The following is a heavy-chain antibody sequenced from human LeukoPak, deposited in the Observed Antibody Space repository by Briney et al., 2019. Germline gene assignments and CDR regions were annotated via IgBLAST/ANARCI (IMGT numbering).Heavy chain of an antibody. CDR1: GFTFSSYA. J-gene: IGHJ6*03. CDR3: ARESSGSGSHYYMDV. V-gene: IGHV3-30*04. CDR2: ISYDGSNK. Sequence: PGGSLRLSCAASGFTFSSYAMHWVRQAPGKGLEWVAVISYDGSNKYYADSVKGRFTISRDNSKNTLYLQMNSLRAEDTAVYYCARESSGSGSHYYMDVWGKGTTVTISS. D-gene: IGHD3-10*01.